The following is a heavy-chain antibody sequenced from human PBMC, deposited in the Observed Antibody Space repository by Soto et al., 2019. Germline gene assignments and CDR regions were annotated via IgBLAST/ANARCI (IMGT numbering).Heavy chain of an antibody. V-gene: IGHV3-33*01. J-gene: IGHJ6*03. CDR1: GFTFSSYG. CDR3: ARAGGEWPPYYYYMDV. Sequence: GGSLRLSCAASGFTFSSYGMHWVRQAPGKGLEWVAVIWYDGSNKYYADSVKGRFTISRDNSKNTLYLQMNSLRAEDTAVYYCARAGGEWPPYYYYMDVWGKGTTVTVSS. D-gene: IGHD3-16*01. CDR2: IWYDGSNK.